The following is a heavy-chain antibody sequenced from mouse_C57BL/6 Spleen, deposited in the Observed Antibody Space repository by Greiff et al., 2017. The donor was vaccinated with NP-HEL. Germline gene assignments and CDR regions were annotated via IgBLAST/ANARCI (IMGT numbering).Heavy chain of an antibody. V-gene: IGHV1-22*01. CDR2: INPTNGGT. Sequence: EVQLQQSGPELVKPGASVKMSCKASGYTFTDYNMHWVKQSHGKSLVWIGYINPTNGGTSYNQKFKGKAALTVNKSSRAAYMELRSLTSEDAAVYYCARSRGFMDYWGQGTSVTGSS. CDR1: GYTFTDYN. J-gene: IGHJ4*01. CDR3: ARSRGFMDY.